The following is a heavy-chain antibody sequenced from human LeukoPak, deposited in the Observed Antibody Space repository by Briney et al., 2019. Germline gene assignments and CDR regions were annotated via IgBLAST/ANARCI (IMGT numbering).Heavy chain of an antibody. Sequence: TPSETLTLTCTVSGDPLSSYYWRWIRQPPGKGLEWIGHTYYSGRTNNNPTLKSAANLPVDRSRNQFSLKLGSVTAADTALYYCAREYCGGGSCGWFDPWGQGTLVTVSS. J-gene: IGHJ5*02. CDR1: GDPLSSYY. V-gene: IGHV4-59*01. CDR2: TYYSGRT. D-gene: IGHD2-15*01. CDR3: AREYCGGGSCGWFDP.